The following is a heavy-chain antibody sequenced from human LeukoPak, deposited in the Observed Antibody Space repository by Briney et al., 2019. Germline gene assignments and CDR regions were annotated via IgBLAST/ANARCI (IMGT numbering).Heavy chain of an antibody. CDR2: ISYDGSYQ. CDR1: GFTFSSYA. Sequence: GGSLRLSCAASGFTFSSYAMHWVRQTPGKGLEWVAIISYDGSYQYYLDSVKGRFTISRDNSKNTAFLQMNSLKPEDTAVYYCAKDVATQLWYYFDSWGQGTLVTVSS. D-gene: IGHD5-18*01. J-gene: IGHJ4*02. V-gene: IGHV3-30*18. CDR3: AKDVATQLWYYFDS.